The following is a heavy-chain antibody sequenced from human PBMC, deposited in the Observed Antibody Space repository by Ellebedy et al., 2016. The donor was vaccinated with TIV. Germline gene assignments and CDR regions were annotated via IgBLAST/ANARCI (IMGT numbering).Heavy chain of an antibody. D-gene: IGHD3-3*01. V-gene: IGHV1-18*04. CDR1: GYTFTGYY. J-gene: IGHJ4*02. CDR2: ISAYNGNT. CDR3: ARVCDFHTIFGVVIPNYFDY. Sequence: ASVKVSXXASGYTFTGYYMHWVRQAPGQGLEWMGWISAYNGNTNYAQKLQGRVTMTTDTSTSTAYMELRSLRSDDTAVYYCARVCDFHTIFGVVIPNYFDYWGQGTLVTVSS.